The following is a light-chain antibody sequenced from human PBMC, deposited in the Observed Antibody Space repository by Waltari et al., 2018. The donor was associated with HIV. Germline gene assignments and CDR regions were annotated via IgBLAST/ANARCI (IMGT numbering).Light chain of an antibody. CDR1: SSSIGTNY. CDR3: ASWDDSLSGPNWV. CDR2: RNY. J-gene: IGLJ3*02. Sequence: QSVLTQPPSTSGAPWRGVIISCSGSSSSIGTNYVYLYPKLPGKAPKLLIYRNYERPSGVPDRFSGSRSGTSASLAISGLRSEDEADYYCASWDDSLSGPNWVFGGGTSLTVL. V-gene: IGLV1-47*01.